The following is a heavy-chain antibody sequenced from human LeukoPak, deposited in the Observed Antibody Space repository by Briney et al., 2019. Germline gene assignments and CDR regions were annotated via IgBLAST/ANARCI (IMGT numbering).Heavy chain of an antibody. CDR3: ARAVGASHRHDWFDP. V-gene: IGHV6-1*01. Sequence: SQTLSLTCAISADSVSSNSAAWNWIRQSPSRGLEWLGRTYYRSKWYNDYAVSVKSRITINPDTSKNQFSLQLNSVTPEDTAVYYCARAVGASHRHDWFDPWGQGTLVTVSS. D-gene: IGHD1-26*01. CDR1: ADSVSSNSAA. CDR2: TYYRSKWYN. J-gene: IGHJ5*02.